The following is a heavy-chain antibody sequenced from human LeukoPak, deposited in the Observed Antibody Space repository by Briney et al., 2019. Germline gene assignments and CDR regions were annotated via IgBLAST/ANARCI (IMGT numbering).Heavy chain of an antibody. D-gene: IGHD2/OR15-2a*01. J-gene: IGHJ5*01. V-gene: IGHV3-21*01. Sequence: PGGSLRLSCAASGFTFSSYSMNWVRQAPGKGLEWVSCISSNVNKMYYAESVRGRFTVSRDNAGNSLSLQMDSLRAEGTAVYYCTRELLSLHQGLDSWGQGTLVTVSS. CDR3: TRELLSLHQGLDS. CDR1: GFTFSSYS. CDR2: ISSNVNKM.